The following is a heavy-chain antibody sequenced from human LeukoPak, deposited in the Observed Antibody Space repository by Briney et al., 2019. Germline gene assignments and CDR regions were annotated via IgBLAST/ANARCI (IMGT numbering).Heavy chain of an antibody. D-gene: IGHD3-16*01. J-gene: IGHJ4*02. Sequence: ETLSLTCAVYGGSFSGYYWSWIRQTSGKGLEWVANIKQDGSVKNSVDSMKGRFTISRDNTKNSLYLEMNSLKAEDTAVYYCVRGGGHFDLWGQGTLVTVSS. CDR2: IKQDGSVK. V-gene: IGHV3-7*03. CDR3: VRGGGHFDL. CDR1: GGSFSGYY.